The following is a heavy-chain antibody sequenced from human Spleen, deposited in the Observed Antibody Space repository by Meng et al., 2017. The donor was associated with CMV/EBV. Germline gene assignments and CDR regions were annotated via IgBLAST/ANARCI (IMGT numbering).Heavy chain of an antibody. Sequence: ASVKVSCKASGYTFTSYDINWVRQATGQGLEWMGWMNPNSGDTGYAQKFQGRVTMTRDTSISTAYMELNSLKSEDTAVYYCARAFSIDTAMVNYYYGMDVWGQGTTVTVSS. V-gene: IGHV1-8*01. J-gene: IGHJ6*02. D-gene: IGHD5-18*01. CDR2: MNPNSGDT. CDR1: GYTFTSYD. CDR3: ARAFSIDTAMVNYYYGMDV.